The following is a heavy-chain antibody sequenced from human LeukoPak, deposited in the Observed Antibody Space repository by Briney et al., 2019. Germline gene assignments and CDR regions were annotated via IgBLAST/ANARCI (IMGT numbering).Heavy chain of an antibody. J-gene: IGHJ4*02. D-gene: IGHD6-13*01. CDR1: GFTFDDYA. CDR2: ISGSGGST. V-gene: IGHV3-23*01. Sequence: GGSLRLSCAASGFTFDDYAMHWVRQAPGKGLEWVSAISGSGGSTYYADSVKGRFTISRDNSKNTLYLQMNSLRAEDTAVYYCAKDMGIAAAGDYWGQGTLVTVSS. CDR3: AKDMGIAAAGDY.